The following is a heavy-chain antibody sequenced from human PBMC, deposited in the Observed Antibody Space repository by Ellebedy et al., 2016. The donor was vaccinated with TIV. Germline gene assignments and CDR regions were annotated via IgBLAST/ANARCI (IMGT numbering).Heavy chain of an antibody. J-gene: IGHJ4*02. CDR2: ISGSSSYT. D-gene: IGHD3-22*01. CDR1: GFTFSDYY. CDR3: ARDLEHYYDSSGYYEGDY. Sequence: GESLKISCAASGFTFSDYYMSWIRQAPGKGLEWLSYISGSSSYTNYTDSVKGRFTISRDNAKNSLYLRMNSLRAEDTAVYYCARDLEHYYDSSGYYEGDYWGQGTLVTVSS. V-gene: IGHV3-11*06.